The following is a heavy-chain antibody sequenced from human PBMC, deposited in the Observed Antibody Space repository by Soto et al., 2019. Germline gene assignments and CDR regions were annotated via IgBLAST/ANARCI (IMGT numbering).Heavy chain of an antibody. D-gene: IGHD2-21*02. CDR1: GYTFNTYY. J-gene: IGHJ4*02. CDR2: IHPSGGGT. Sequence: QVQLVQSGAEVRKPGASVKVSCKPSGYTFNTYYLHWLRQAPGQALEWMGVIHPSGGGTTYAQKFLGRVTVTRDTSTTTVFMELSSLGSDDTAVYYCARGGHIAVVTASFDNWGQGTLVTVSS. V-gene: IGHV1-46*02. CDR3: ARGGHIAVVTASFDN.